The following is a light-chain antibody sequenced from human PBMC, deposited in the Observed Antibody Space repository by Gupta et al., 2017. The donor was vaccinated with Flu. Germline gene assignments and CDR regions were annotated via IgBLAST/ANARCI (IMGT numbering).Light chain of an antibody. Sequence: QSVLTQPPSVSAAPGQRVTISCSGSSSNIGNSYVSWYQQLPRTAPKLLIYDDNKRPSGIPDRFSGSKSGTSATLAITGLQTGDEADYYCGTWDTTWVFGGGTKLTVL. CDR2: DDN. V-gene: IGLV1-51*01. CDR3: GTWDTTWV. J-gene: IGLJ3*02. CDR1: SSNIGNSY.